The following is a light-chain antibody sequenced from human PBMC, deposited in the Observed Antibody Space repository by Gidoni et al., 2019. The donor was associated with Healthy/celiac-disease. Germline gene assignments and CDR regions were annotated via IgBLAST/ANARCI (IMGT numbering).Light chain of an antibody. V-gene: IGKV3-15*01. CDR3: QQYKNWPPCT. Sequence: EIVMTQSPATLSVSPGERATLSCRASQSVSSNLAWYQQKPSQAPRLLNYGAYTRATGIPARFSGSESGTEFTLTISSLQSEDFAVYYCQQYKNWPPCTFGQGTKLEIK. CDR2: GAY. CDR1: QSVSSN. J-gene: IGKJ2*02.